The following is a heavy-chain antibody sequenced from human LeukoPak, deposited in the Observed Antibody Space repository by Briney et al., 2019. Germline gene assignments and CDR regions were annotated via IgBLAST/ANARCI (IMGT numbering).Heavy chain of an antibody. CDR3: AKDGAWLRFDD. J-gene: IGHJ4*02. D-gene: IGHD5-12*01. Sequence: GGSLRLSCVASGFTFSTYGMSWVRQAPGKGLEWVSAISGSGGSTYYADSVRGRFTISRDDSKNTLYLQMKNLRAEDTAVYYCAKDGAWLRFDDWGQGILVTVSS. CDR1: GFTFSTYG. V-gene: IGHV3-23*01. CDR2: ISGSGGST.